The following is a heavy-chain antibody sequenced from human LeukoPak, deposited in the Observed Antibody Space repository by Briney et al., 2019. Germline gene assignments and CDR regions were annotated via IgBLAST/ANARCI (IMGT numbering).Heavy chain of an antibody. CDR3: ARDFAPRDYYYYMDV. Sequence: ASVKVSCKASGYTFTDYYLHWVRQAPGQGLEWMGWINPDSGGTRYAQNLQGRVTMTRDTSISTAYMELSRLRSDDTAMYYCARDFAPRDYYYYMDVWGKGTTVTVSS. CDR1: GYTFTDYY. CDR2: INPDSGGT. V-gene: IGHV1-2*02. J-gene: IGHJ6*03.